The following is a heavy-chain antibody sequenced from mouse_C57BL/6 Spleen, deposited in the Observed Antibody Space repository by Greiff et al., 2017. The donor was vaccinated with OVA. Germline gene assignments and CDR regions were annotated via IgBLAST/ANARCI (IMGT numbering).Heavy chain of an antibody. CDR3: ARREDNIMDY. Sequence: QVQLKQSGAELVRPGTSVKLSCKASGYTFTSYWMHWVKQSPGQGLEWIGVIDPSDSYTNYNQKFKGKAKLTVDTSSSTAYMQLSSLTSEDPAVYCCARREDNIMDYWGQGTSVTVSS. CDR2: IDPSDSYT. V-gene: IGHV1-59*01. D-gene: IGHD1-3*01. J-gene: IGHJ4*01. CDR1: GYTFTSYW.